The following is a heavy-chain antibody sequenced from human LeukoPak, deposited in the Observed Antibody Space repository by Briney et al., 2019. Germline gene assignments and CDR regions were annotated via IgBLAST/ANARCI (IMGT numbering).Heavy chain of an antibody. CDR2: IKLDGSEK. Sequence: GGSLRLSCAASGFTFSSYWMSWVRQAPGKGLEWVANIKLDGSEKYYVDSVEGRFSISRDNAKNSLYLQMNSLRAEDTAVYYSARDWNGDGRCFSCWGQGTPVTVSS. V-gene: IGHV3-7*01. J-gene: IGHJ4*02. CDR1: GFTFSSYW. D-gene: IGHD4-17*01. CDR3: ARDWNGDGRCFSC.